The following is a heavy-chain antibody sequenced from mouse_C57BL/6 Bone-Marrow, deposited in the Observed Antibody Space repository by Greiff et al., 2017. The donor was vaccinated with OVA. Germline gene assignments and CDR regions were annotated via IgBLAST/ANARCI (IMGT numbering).Heavy chain of an antibody. J-gene: IGHJ3*01. Sequence: EVKLVESGGGLVQPGGSLKLSCAASGFTFSDYYMYWVRQTPEKRLEWVAYISNGGGSTYYPDTVKGRFTISRDNAKNTLYLQMSRLKSEDTAMYYCARPFYYGSAGFAYWGQGTLVTVSA. V-gene: IGHV5-12*01. D-gene: IGHD1-1*01. CDR1: GFTFSDYY. CDR3: ARPFYYGSAGFAY. CDR2: ISNGGGST.